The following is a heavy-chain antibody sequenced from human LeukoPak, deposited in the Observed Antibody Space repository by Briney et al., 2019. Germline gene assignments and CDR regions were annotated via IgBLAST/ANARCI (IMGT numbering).Heavy chain of an antibody. J-gene: IGHJ4*02. CDR3: AKAYGYSNRGIDY. CDR1: GSSFSSYA. Sequence: PGASLRLSCAASGSSFSSYAMSWVRQAPGKGLEWVSGISAGGGSTYYADSVKGRFTISRDDSKNTLYLQMNSLRVDDTAVYYCAKAYGYSNRGIDYWGQGTLVTVSS. D-gene: IGHD6-13*01. V-gene: IGHV3-23*01. CDR2: ISAGGGST.